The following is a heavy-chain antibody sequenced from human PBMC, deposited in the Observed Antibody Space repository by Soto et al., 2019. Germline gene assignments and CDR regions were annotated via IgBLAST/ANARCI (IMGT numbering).Heavy chain of an antibody. J-gene: IGHJ6*02. D-gene: IGHD6-19*01. CDR3: ARGVRAVAGPNLYYYYYGMDV. CDR1: GGTFSSYA. V-gene: IGHV1-69*13. CDR2: IIPIFGTA. Sequence: ASVKVSCKASGGTFSSYAISWVRQAPGQGLEWMGGIIPIFGTANYAQKFQGRVTITADESTSTAYMELSSLRSEDTAVYYCARGVRAVAGPNLYYYYYGMDVWGQGTTVTVSS.